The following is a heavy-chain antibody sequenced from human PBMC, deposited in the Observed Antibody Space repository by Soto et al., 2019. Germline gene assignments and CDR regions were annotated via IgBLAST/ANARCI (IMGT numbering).Heavy chain of an antibody. CDR3: ASKILLEY. Sequence: GGSLRLSCTASGFTFSNYAMHWVRQAPGKGLEWVAAISDDGNRKYYADSVKGRFTISRDNSKNTLDLQMNSLRADDTAMYYCASKILLEYWGQGTLVTVSS. V-gene: IGHV3-30-3*01. CDR1: GFTFSNYA. CDR2: ISDDGNRK. J-gene: IGHJ4*02. D-gene: IGHD5-18*01.